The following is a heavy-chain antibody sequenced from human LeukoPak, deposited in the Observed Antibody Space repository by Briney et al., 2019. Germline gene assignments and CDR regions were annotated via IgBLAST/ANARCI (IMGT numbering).Heavy chain of an antibody. Sequence: GGSLRLSCAASGFTFSNAWMSWVRQAPGKGLEWVGRIKSKTDGGTTDYAAPVKGRFTISRDDSKNTLYLQMNSLKTEDTAVYYCTTEGGYYIPGDVFDIWGQGTMVTVSS. D-gene: IGHD3-3*01. CDR3: TTEGGYYIPGDVFDI. CDR1: GFTFSNAW. CDR2: IKSKTDGGTT. J-gene: IGHJ3*02. V-gene: IGHV3-15*01.